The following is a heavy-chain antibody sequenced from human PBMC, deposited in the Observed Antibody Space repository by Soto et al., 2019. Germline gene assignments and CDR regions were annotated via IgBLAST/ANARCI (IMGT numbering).Heavy chain of an antibody. CDR3: ARGSEDLTSNFDY. Sequence: PVGSLRLSCAASGFTFTRYSMNWVRQAPGKGLEWVSSISSTTNYIYYADSMKGRFTVSRDNAKNSVYLEMNSLSAEDTAVYYCARGSEDLTSNFDYWGQGTRGTVSS. J-gene: IGHJ4*02. CDR2: ISSTTNYI. CDR1: GFTFTRYS. V-gene: IGHV3-21*04.